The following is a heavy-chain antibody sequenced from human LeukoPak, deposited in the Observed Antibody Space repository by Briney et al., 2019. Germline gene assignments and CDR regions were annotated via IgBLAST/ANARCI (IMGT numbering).Heavy chain of an antibody. J-gene: IGHJ4*02. CDR2: ISSSGGST. CDR1: GLTFSNYA. V-gene: IGHV3-23*01. Sequence: GGSLRLSCAASGLTFSNYAMSWVRQAPGKGLEWVSAISSSGGSTYYADSVKGRFTITRDNSKNTLYLQMNSLRADDAAVYYCAKGEGDTAQGLVEYWGQGTLVTVSS. D-gene: IGHD5-18*01. CDR3: AKGEGDTAQGLVEY.